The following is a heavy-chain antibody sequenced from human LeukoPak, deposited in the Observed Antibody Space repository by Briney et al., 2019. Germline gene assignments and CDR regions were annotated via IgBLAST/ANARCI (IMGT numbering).Heavy chain of an antibody. CDR1: GFTFRSDT. CDR2: INGGGDTT. V-gene: IGHV3-23*01. J-gene: IGHJ4*02. D-gene: IGHD5-12*01. CDR3: AKELRSQTGWPFDY. Sequence: GGSLRLSCAASGFTFRSDTMSWVRQAPGRGLEWVSAINGGGDTTYYVDSVNGRFTISRDNSKNTLYLQVNSLTAEDTAVYYCAKELRSQTGWPFDYWGQGTLVTVSS.